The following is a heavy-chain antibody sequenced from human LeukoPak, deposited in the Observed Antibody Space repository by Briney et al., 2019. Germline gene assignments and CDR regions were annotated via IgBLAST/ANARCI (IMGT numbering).Heavy chain of an antibody. J-gene: IGHJ5*02. CDR2: ISAYNGNT. D-gene: IGHD3-10*01. Sequence: ASVTVSCKASGYTFTSYGISWVRQAPGQGLEWMGWISAYNGNTNYAQKLQGRVTMTTDTSTSTAYMELRSLRSDDTAVYYCARVGLWFGELFTYNWFDPWGQGTLVTVSS. CDR1: GYTFTSYG. CDR3: ARVGLWFGELFTYNWFDP. V-gene: IGHV1-18*01.